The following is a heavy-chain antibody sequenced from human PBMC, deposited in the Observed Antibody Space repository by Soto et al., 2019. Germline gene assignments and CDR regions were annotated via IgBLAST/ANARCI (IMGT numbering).Heavy chain of an antibody. CDR1: GGSVSSGNYY. Sequence: ETLSLTCTVSGGSVSSGNYYWSWIRQPPGKGLEWIGFIYYTGSTSYNPSLKSRVTISIDTSKNQFSLKLTSVTAADTAVYYCALRSMAVVPEYWGQGTLVTVSS. CDR3: ALRSMAVVPEY. J-gene: IGHJ4*02. D-gene: IGHD3-22*01. V-gene: IGHV4-61*01. CDR2: IYYTGST.